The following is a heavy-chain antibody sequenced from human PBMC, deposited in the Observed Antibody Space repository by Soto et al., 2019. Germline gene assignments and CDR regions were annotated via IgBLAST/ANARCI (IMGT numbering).Heavy chain of an antibody. CDR1: GGTFSSYA. D-gene: IGHD1-1*01. CDR2: IIPIFGTA. J-gene: IGHJ4*02. Sequence: ASVKVSCKASGGTFSSYAISWVRQAPGQGLEWMGGIIPIFGTANYAQKFQGRVTITADESTSTAYMELSSLRSEDTAVYYCASLRAPRNLPSYWGQGTLVTVSS. V-gene: IGHV1-69*13. CDR3: ASLRAPRNLPSY.